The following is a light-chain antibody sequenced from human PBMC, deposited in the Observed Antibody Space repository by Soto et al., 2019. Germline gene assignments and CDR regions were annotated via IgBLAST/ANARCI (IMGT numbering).Light chain of an antibody. V-gene: IGKV3-20*01. CDR3: QQYGSSPRA. J-gene: IGKJ1*01. Sequence: LVLTQSPGTLSLSPGERATLSCWASQTISNNYLAWYQQKPGQAPRLIIYGASSRATGIPDRFSGSGSGTDFTLTISRLEPEVSGLYYCQQYGSSPRAFGQGTKVEIK. CDR1: QTISNNY. CDR2: GAS.